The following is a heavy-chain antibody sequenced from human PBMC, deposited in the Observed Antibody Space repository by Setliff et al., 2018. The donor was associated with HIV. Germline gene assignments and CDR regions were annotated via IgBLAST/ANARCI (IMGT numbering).Heavy chain of an antibody. V-gene: IGHV3-21*05. CDR3: ARPTGYSSSWYPLDAFDI. J-gene: IGHJ3*02. CDR1: GFTFYIYE. D-gene: IGHD6-13*01. CDR2: ISSSYL. Sequence: GGSLRLSCAASGFTFYIYEMNWVRQAPGKGLEWVSYISSSYLYYADSVKGRFTISRDNAKNSVYLQMNNLRAEDTAVYYCARPTGYSSSWYPLDAFDIWGQGTMVTVSS.